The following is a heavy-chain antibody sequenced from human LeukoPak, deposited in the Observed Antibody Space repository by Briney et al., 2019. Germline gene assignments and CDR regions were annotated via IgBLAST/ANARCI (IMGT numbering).Heavy chain of an antibody. J-gene: IGHJ6*03. CDR2: INHSGST. V-gene: IGHV4-34*01. CDR1: GESFSGYY. CDR3: ARGIFGVVHLYYYYYMDV. D-gene: IGHD3-3*01. Sequence: SETLSLTCTVYGESFSGYYWSWIRQPPGKGLEWIGEINHSGSTNYNPSLKSRVTISVDTSKNQFSLKLSSVTAADTAVYYCARGIFGVVHLYYYYYMDVWGKGTTVTGSS.